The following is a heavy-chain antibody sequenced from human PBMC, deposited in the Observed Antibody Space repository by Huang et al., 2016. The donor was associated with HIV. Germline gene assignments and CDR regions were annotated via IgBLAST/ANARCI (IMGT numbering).Heavy chain of an antibody. CDR3: ARHMDCSSSSCLAGGHERGPFDM. V-gene: IGHV4-39*01. D-gene: IGHD2-2*01. Sequence: QLQLQESGPGLVKPSETLSLTCSVSGGSISSSSYYWGWIRQPPGKGLEWIGGFYYSGSPFYNPSLKSRVTISVDTSKNQFSLRLSSVTAADTSVYYCARHMDCSSSSCLAGGHERGPFDMWGQGTMVTVSS. CDR1: GGSISSSSYY. CDR2: FYYSGSP. J-gene: IGHJ3*02.